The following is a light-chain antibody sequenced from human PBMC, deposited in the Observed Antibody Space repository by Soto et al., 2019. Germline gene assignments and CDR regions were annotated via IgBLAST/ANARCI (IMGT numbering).Light chain of an antibody. CDR1: SSDVGGYNY. CDR3: SSYTSSSTYV. J-gene: IGLJ1*01. V-gene: IGLV2-14*01. Sequence: QSVLTQPASVSGSPGQSITISCTGTSSDVGGYNYVSWYQQHPGKAPKLMIYDVSNRPSGVSNRFSGSKSGNTASLTISGLQPEDEADYYCSSYTSSSTYVLGTGTKVTVL. CDR2: DVS.